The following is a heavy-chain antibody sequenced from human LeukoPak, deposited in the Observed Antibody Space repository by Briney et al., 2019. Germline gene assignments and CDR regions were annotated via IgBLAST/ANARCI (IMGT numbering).Heavy chain of an antibody. V-gene: IGHV3-9*01. CDR1: GFTFDDYA. J-gene: IGHJ3*02. Sequence: GGSLRLSCAASGFTFDDYAMHWVRQAPGKGLEWVSGISWNSSSIGYADSVEGRFTISRDNAKNSLYLQMNSLRAEDTALYYCAKDRDTVTTFGAFDIWGQGTMVTVSS. CDR2: ISWNSSSI. CDR3: AKDRDTVTTFGAFDI. D-gene: IGHD4-17*01.